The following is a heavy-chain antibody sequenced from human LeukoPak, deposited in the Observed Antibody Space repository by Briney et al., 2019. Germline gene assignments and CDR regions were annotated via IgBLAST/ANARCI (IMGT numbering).Heavy chain of an antibody. J-gene: IGHJ4*02. CDR3: ASTYCSSTSCYPY. D-gene: IGHD2-2*01. CDR2: IYSGGST. Sequence: GGSLRLSCAASGFTVSSNYMSWVRQAPGKGLEWVSVIYSGGSTYYADSVKGRFTISRDNSKNTLYLQMNSLRAEDTAVYYCASTYCSSTSCYPYWGQGTLVTVSS. CDR1: GFTVSSNY. V-gene: IGHV3-53*01.